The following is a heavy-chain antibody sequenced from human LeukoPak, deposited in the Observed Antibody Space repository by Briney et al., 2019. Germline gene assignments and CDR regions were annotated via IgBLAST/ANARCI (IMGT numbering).Heavy chain of an antibody. V-gene: IGHV1-18*01. Sequence: GASVKVSCKASGYTFTNYAISWVRQAPGQGLEWMGWISTYNGNANSAQKLQGRVTMTTDTSTSTAYMELRSLRSGDTAVYYCARDAVWGSYPYFDYWGQGTLVTVSS. CDR3: ARDAVWGSYPYFDY. J-gene: IGHJ4*02. D-gene: IGHD3-16*02. CDR1: GYTFTNYA. CDR2: ISTYNGNA.